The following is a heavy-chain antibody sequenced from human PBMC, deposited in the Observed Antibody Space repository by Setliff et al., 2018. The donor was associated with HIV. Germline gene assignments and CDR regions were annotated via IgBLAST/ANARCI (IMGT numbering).Heavy chain of an antibody. CDR1: GGSISSYC. CDR2: IYSSGST. J-gene: IGHJ6*03. CDR3: ARDKGGTYDGMYYYYYMDV. D-gene: IGHD1-26*01. Sequence: PSETLSLTCTVSGGSISSYCWSWIRQPAGKGLEWIGRIYSSGSTNYNPSLNSRVSISVDTSKNQFSLKLNSVTAADTAVYFCARDKGGTYDGMYYYYYMDVWGKGTTVTVSS. V-gene: IGHV4-4*07.